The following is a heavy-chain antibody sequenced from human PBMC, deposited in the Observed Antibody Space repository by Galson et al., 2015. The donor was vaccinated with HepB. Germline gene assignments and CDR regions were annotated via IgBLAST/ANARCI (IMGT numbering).Heavy chain of an antibody. D-gene: IGHD3-10*01. J-gene: IGHJ4*02. V-gene: IGHV2-5*02. CDR3: AHLKDYYGSGGYYDY. Sequence: PALVKPTQTLTLTCTFSGFSLSTSGVGVGWIRQPPGKALEWLALIYWDDDKRYSLSLFSRLSITKDTSKNQVVLTMTNVDLVDTATYYCAHLKDYYGSGGYYDYWGQGTLVTVSS. CDR1: GFSLSTSGVG. CDR2: IYWDDDK.